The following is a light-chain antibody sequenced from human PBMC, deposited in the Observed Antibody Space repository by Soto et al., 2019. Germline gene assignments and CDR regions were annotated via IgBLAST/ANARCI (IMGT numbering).Light chain of an antibody. V-gene: IGKV3-20*01. Sequence: VVLKISPGTLSLKPGERXXXXXXXSQSVSTRSLAWYQQNPGQAPRLLIXXXXXXXAXIXYKXSGSGSGTDFTLTINRLEPEDFAVYYCQQYDSSPRTFGQGTRLEIK. J-gene: IGKJ5*01. CDR3: QQYDSSPRT. CDR2: XXX. CDR1: QSVSTRS.